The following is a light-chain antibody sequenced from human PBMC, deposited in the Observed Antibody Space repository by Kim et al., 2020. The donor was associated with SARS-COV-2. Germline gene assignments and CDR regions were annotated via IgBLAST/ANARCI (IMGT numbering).Light chain of an antibody. V-gene: IGLV9-49*01. CDR3: GADHGSGSNFVVV. CDR2: VGSGGIVG. J-gene: IGLJ2*01. Sequence: QPVLTQPPSASASLGASVTLTCTLSSGYSNYKVDWYQQRPGKGPRFVMRVGSGGIVGSKGDGIPDRFSVLGSGLNRYLTIKNMQEEDETDYHCGADHGSGSNFVVVFGGGTKLTVL. CDR1: SGYSNYK.